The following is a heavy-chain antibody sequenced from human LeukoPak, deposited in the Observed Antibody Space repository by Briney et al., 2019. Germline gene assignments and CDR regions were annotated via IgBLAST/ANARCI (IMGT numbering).Heavy chain of an antibody. CDR2: IKYDGSAK. Sequence: GESLRLSCAASGFTLSSYWMSWVRQAPGKGLEWVANIKYDGSAKYYVDSVKGRFTISRDNAKNSLYLQMNSLRAEDTAVYYCARRVYSSSSFDYWGQGTLVTVSS. CDR3: ARRVYSSSSFDY. CDR1: GFTLSSYW. V-gene: IGHV3-7*01. D-gene: IGHD6-13*01. J-gene: IGHJ4*02.